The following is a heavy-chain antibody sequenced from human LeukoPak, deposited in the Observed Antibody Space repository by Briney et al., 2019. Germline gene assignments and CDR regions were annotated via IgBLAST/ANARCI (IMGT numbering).Heavy chain of an antibody. D-gene: IGHD3-22*01. CDR1: GFTFSSYA. CDR2: ISGVSGST. Sequence: PGGSLRLSCAASGFTFSSYAMNWVRQAPGKGLEWVSSISGVSGSTYYADSVKGRFTISRDNSKNTLYLQMNSLRAEDTAVYYCARDRDYYESKSEWRYYYMDVWGKGTTVTVSS. V-gene: IGHV3-23*01. CDR3: ARDRDYYESKSEWRYYYMDV. J-gene: IGHJ6*03.